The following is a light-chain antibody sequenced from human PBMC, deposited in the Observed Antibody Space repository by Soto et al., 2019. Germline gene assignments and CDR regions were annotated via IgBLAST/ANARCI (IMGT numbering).Light chain of an antibody. Sequence: DIQMTQSPSSLSASVGDRVTITCRASQSMSTYLNWYQQKPGKAPKLLIYAASSLQRGVPLRFSGSGSGTDFTLTISSLQPEDFATYYCQQSYSTLFTFGPGTKVDI. V-gene: IGKV1-39*01. CDR2: AAS. CDR3: QQSYSTLFT. J-gene: IGKJ3*01. CDR1: QSMSTY.